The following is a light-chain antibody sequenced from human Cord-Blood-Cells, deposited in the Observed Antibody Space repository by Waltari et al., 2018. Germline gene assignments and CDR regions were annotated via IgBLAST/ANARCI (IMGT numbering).Light chain of an antibody. CDR3: SSYTSSSTHVV. J-gene: IGLJ2*01. CDR2: DVS. Sequence: QSALTQPASVSGSPGQSITISCTGTSSDVGGHNYVSWYQQHPGKAPKLMICDVSNRPDGVSHRFSGSKSGNTASLTISGLQAEDEAEYYCSSYTSSSTHVVFGGGTKLTVL. V-gene: IGLV2-14*01. CDR1: SSDVGGHNY.